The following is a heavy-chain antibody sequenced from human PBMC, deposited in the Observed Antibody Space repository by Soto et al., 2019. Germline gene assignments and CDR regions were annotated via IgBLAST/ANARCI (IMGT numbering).Heavy chain of an antibody. Sequence: ASVKVSCKVSGYTLTELSMHWVRQAPGKGLEWMGGFDPEDGETIYAQKFQGRVTMTEDTSTDTAYMELSSLRSEDTAVYYCATGYDVWSGYQSSFDYWGQGTLLTVSS. V-gene: IGHV1-24*01. J-gene: IGHJ4*02. CDR1: GYTLTELS. D-gene: IGHD3-3*01. CDR2: FDPEDGET. CDR3: ATGYDVWSGYQSSFDY.